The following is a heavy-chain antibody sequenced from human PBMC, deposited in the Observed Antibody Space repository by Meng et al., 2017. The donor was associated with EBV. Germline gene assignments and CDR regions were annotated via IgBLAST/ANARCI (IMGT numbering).Heavy chain of an antibody. CDR1: GGPFRNYA. D-gene: IGHD3-10*01. Sequence: KKRGSSVKASCKTSGGPFRNYAISWVRQAPGQGLEWLGGFLPTLGAPNYAQKIHGRVSITADESTSTHYMDLSSPRSEDTAVYYCASESGRGYTPDYWGQGTLVTVSS. CDR2: FLPTLGAP. V-gene: IGHV1-69*01. J-gene: IGHJ4*02. CDR3: ASESGRGYTPDY.